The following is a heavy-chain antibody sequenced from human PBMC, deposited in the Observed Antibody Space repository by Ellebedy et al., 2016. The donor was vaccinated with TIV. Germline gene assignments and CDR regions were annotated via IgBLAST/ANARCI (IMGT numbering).Heavy chain of an antibody. V-gene: IGHV1-18*04. CDR2: ISSYNGNT. D-gene: IGHD6-19*01. Sequence: AASVKISCKASGYTFIDYGFSWVRQAPGQGPEWMGWISSYNGNTNYAQSFQGRVTMTTETSTSTVHMELASLRSDDTAVYYCARDQRGGYSSGWFNYWGQGTRVTVSS. CDR3: ARDQRGGYSSGWFNY. CDR1: GYTFIDYG. J-gene: IGHJ4*02.